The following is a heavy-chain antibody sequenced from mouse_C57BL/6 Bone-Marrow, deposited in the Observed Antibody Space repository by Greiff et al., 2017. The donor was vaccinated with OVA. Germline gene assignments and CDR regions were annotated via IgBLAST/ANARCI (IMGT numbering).Heavy chain of an antibody. D-gene: IGHD2-4*01. Sequence: VQLQQSGPGLAKPSQTLSLTCSVTGYSITSDYWNWIRKFPGNKLEYMGYISYSGSTYYNPSLKSRISITRDTSKNQYYLQLNSVTTEDTATYYGARSYDYDSAWCADWGQGTLVTVSA. CDR2: ISYSGST. J-gene: IGHJ3*01. CDR1: GYSITSDY. CDR3: ARSYDYDSAWCAD. V-gene: IGHV3-8*01.